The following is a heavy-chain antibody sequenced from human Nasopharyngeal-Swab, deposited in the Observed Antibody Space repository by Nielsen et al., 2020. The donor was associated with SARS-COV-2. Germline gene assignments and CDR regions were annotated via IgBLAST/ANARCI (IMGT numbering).Heavy chain of an antibody. CDR2: IYPADSYS. CDR1: GYIFTSYW. Sequence: GASLQISWKGSGYIFTSYWIAWVRPMPGKGLEWFGIIYPADSYSRYSLLCQGQVSLSVDKSISTAYLQWNTLKAYDTAIYYCVRRAFSASYFYFDYWGPGTLVTVSS. V-gene: IGHV5-51*01. CDR3: VRRAFSASYFYFDY. D-gene: IGHD1-26*01. J-gene: IGHJ4*02.